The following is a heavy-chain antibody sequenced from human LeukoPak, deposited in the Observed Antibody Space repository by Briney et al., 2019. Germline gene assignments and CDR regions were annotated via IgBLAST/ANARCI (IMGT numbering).Heavy chain of an antibody. CDR3: AKTVDYYNSSGYLDY. Sequence: GGSLRLSCAASVFIFSSYAVSWVRQARGKGLEGVPPISGCGGSTYYAHSVKGRFTIPRDNSKNTLYLKINCLRAEDTSVYYCAKTVDYYNSSGYLDYWGQGTLVTVSS. J-gene: IGHJ4*02. V-gene: IGHV3-23*01. D-gene: IGHD3-22*01. CDR1: VFIFSSYA. CDR2: ISGCGGST.